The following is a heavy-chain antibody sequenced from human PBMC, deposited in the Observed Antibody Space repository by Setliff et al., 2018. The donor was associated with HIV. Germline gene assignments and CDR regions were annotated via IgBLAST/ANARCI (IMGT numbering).Heavy chain of an antibody. D-gene: IGHD1-1*01. CDR3: ARDSEHPTGYFDS. V-gene: IGHV4-61*05. CDR2: IYSGGSS. Sequence: SETLSLTCIVSGVSTSTSTYYWGWIRQPPGKGLEWIGYIYSGGSSNYNPSLKSRSSVSMDMSRKQFSLKLTSVTAADTAIYYCARDSEHPTGYFDSWGRGILVTVSS. J-gene: IGHJ4*02. CDR1: GVSTSTSTYY.